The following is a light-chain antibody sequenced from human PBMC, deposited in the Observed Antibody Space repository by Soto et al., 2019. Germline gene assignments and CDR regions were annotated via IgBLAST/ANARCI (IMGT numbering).Light chain of an antibody. CDR3: QQNYRNTPWT. Sequence: DIQMTQSPSSLSASVEERVNVTCRASQTISRYVNWYQQKPGKAPTLLISSASSLERGVPSRFSGGGSGTTFTLTITGLQPEDFATYYCQQNYRNTPWTFGQGTKVDVK. J-gene: IGKJ1*01. CDR2: SAS. CDR1: QTISRY. V-gene: IGKV1-39*01.